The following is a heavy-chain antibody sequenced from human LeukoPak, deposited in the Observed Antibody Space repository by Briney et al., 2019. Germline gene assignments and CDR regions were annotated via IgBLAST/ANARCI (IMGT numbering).Heavy chain of an antibody. Sequence: GGSLRLSCAASGFTFSSYGMHWVRQAPGKGLEWVAVISYDGSNKYYADSVKGRFTISRDNSKNTLYLQMNSLRAEDTAVYYCAKGGGGGAANFDYWGQGTLATVSS. CDR2: ISYDGSNK. CDR1: GFTFSSYG. CDR3: AKGGGGGAANFDY. J-gene: IGHJ4*02. V-gene: IGHV3-30*18. D-gene: IGHD1-26*01.